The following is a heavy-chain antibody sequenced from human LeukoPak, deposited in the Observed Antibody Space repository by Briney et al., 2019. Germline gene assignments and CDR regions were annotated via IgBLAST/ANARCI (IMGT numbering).Heavy chain of an antibody. J-gene: IGHJ4*02. V-gene: IGHV1-69*05. CDR2: IIPIFDTA. CDR1: GGTFSDYA. CDR3: ARGLIQLWIFDY. D-gene: IGHD5-18*01. Sequence: SVKVSCKASGGTFSDYAVTWVRQAPGQGLEWMGGIIPIFDTANYAQKFQGRVTISTDESTSTAYMELSSLRAEDTAVYYCARGLIQLWIFDYWGQGTLVTVSS.